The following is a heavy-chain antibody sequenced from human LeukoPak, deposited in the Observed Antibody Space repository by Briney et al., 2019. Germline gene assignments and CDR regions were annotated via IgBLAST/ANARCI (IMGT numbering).Heavy chain of an antibody. CDR2: INPSGGST. Sequence: GASVKVSCKASGCTFTSYYMHWVRQAPGQGLDGMGIINPSGGSTSYAQKFQGRVTMTRDMSTNTDYMELSSLRSEDTAVYYCARDNSVEDTAWWFDPWGQGTLVTVSS. J-gene: IGHJ5*02. D-gene: IGHD4-23*01. CDR3: ARDNSVEDTAWWFDP. CDR1: GCTFTSYY. V-gene: IGHV1-46*01.